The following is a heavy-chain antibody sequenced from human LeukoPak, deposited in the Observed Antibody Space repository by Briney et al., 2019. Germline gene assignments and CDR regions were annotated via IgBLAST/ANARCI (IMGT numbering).Heavy chain of an antibody. J-gene: IGHJ4*02. V-gene: IGHV3-15*01. CDR1: GFTFSNAW. Sequence: PGGPLRLSCAASGFTFSNAWMSWVRQAPGKGLEWVGSIKSKTDGGATDYAAPVKGRFTISREDAKNTLYLQMNSLKTEDTAVYYCTTDPVDYWGQGTLVTVSS. CDR2: IKSKTDGGAT. CDR3: TTDPVDY.